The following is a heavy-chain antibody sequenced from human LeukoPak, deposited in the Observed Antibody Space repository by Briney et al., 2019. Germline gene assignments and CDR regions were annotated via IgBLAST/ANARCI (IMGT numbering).Heavy chain of an antibody. Sequence: SETLSLTCTVSGGSISSYYWSWIRQPPGKGLEWTGYIYYSGSTNYNPSLKSRVTISVDTSKNQFSLKLSSVTAADTAVHYCARLAGELLVDYWGQGTLVTVSS. CDR2: IYYSGST. J-gene: IGHJ4*02. V-gene: IGHV4-59*01. CDR3: ARLAGELLVDY. D-gene: IGHD3-16*01. CDR1: GGSISSYY.